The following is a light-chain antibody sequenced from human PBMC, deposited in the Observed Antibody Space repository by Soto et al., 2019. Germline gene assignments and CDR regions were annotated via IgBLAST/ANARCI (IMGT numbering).Light chain of an antibody. CDR1: QTISSW. CDR3: QQYNSYSGIT. Sequence: DIQFTQSPPYLSGSVVDRVTITCRASQTISSWLAWYQQKPGKAPKLLIYKASTLKSGVPSRFSGSGSGTEFTLTISSLQPDDFATYYCQQYNSYSGITFGQGTRLEIK. CDR2: KAS. J-gene: IGKJ5*01. V-gene: IGKV1-5*03.